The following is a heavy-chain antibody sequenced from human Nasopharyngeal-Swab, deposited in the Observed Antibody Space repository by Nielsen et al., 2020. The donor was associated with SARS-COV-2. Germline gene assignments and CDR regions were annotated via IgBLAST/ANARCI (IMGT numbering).Heavy chain of an antibody. CDR2: IYPGDSDT. V-gene: IGHV5-51*01. CDR1: GYSFTSYW. D-gene: IGHD3-3*01. J-gene: IGHJ4*02. Sequence: GESLKISCKGPGYSFTSYWIGWVRQMPGKGLEWVGIIYPGDSDTRYSPSFQGQVTISADKSISTAYLQWSSLKASDTAMYYCARLLGYYDFWSGYVDYWGQGTLVTVSS. CDR3: ARLLGYYDFWSGYVDY.